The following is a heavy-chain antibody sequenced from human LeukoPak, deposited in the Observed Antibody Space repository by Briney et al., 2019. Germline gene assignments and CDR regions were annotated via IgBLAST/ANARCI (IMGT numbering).Heavy chain of an antibody. J-gene: IGHJ6*03. CDR2: IIPIFGTA. D-gene: IGHD6-13*01. CDR3: ARSEPNDMVSSWSRYYYYYMDV. Sequence: SVKVSCKASGGTFSSYAISWVRQAPGQGLEWRGGIIPIFGTANYAQKFQGRVTITTDESTSTAYMELSSLRSEDTAVYYCARSEPNDMVSSWSRYYYYYMDVWGKGTTVTVSS. V-gene: IGHV1-69*05. CDR1: GGTFSSYA.